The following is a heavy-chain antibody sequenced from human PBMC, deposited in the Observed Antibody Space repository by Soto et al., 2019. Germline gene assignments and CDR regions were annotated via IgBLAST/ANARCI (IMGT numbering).Heavy chain of an antibody. V-gene: IGHV4-4*02. CDR2: IYHSGST. D-gene: IGHD6-19*01. CDR1: SGPISSSNW. Sequence: SETLSLTCAVSSGPISSSNWWSWVRQPPGKGLEWIGEIYHSGSTNYNPSLKSRVTISVDKSKNQFSLKLSSVTAADAAVYYCARDRDSSGWSDAFDIWGQGTMVTVSS. J-gene: IGHJ3*02. CDR3: ARDRDSSGWSDAFDI.